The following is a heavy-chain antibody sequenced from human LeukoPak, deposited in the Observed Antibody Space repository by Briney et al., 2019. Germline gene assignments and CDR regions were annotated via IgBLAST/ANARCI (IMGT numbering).Heavy chain of an antibody. CDR2: IYPDDSDT. V-gene: IGHV5-51*01. D-gene: IGHD3-10*01. Sequence: GESLKISCKGSGYSFTSYWIGWVRQMRGKGLEWMGIIYPDDSDTRYSPSFKGQVTMSADRSISTAYLQWGSLKASDTAMYYCARTSGYDDAFDIWGQGTMVTVSS. J-gene: IGHJ3*02. CDR1: GYSFTSYW. CDR3: ARTSGYDDAFDI.